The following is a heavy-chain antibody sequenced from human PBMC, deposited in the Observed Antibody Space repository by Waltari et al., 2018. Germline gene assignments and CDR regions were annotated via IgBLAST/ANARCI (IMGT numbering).Heavy chain of an antibody. J-gene: IGHJ4*02. CDR3: AKASNFYGDYLERDY. CDR1: GFTFSSYA. V-gene: IGHV3-23*01. CDR2: ISGSGGST. Sequence: EVQLLESGGGLVQPGGSLRLSCAASGFTFSSYAMSWVRQAPGKGLEWVSAISGSGGSTDYADAVKGRFTISRDNSKNTLYLQMNSLRAEDTAVYYCAKASNFYGDYLERDYWGQGTLVTVSS. D-gene: IGHD4-17*01.